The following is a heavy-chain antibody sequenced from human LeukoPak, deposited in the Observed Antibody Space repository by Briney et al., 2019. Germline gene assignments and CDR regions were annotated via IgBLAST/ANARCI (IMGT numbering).Heavy chain of an antibody. Sequence: SETLSLTCAVYGGSFSGYYWSWIRQPPGKGLEWIGEINHSGSTYYNPSLKSRVTISVDTSKNQFSLKLSSVTAADTAVYYCARGGEYGDYEYYFDYWGQGTLVTVSS. CDR1: GGSFSGYY. J-gene: IGHJ4*02. D-gene: IGHD4-17*01. CDR3: ARGGEYGDYEYYFDY. CDR2: INHSGST. V-gene: IGHV4-34*09.